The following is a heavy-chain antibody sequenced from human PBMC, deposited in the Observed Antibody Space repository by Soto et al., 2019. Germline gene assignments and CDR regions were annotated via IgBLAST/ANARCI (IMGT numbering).Heavy chain of an antibody. V-gene: IGHV3-48*02. CDR2: ISSSSSTI. J-gene: IGHJ4*02. CDR3: ARLSDILTGYPIDY. D-gene: IGHD3-9*01. Sequence: GGSLRLSCAASGFTFSSYSMNWVRQAPGKGLEWVSYISSSSSTIYYADSVKGRFTISRDNAKNSLYLQMNSLRDEDTAVYYCARLSDILTGYPIDYWGQGTLVTVSS. CDR1: GFTFSSYS.